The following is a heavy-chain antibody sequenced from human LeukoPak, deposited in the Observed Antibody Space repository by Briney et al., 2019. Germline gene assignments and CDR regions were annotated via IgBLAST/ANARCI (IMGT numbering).Heavy chain of an antibody. CDR2: INPSGCST. CDR3: ARGSPPSRYSGYDLPLV. Sequence: ASVTVSFKASGYTFTNYYMHWVRQAPGQGLEWMGIINPSGCSTSYAQNFQDRVTMTRYTSTSTVYMELSSLRSEGTAVYYCARGSPPSRYSGYDLPLVWGQGTTVTVSS. D-gene: IGHD5-12*01. CDR1: GYTFTNYY. V-gene: IGHV1-46*01. J-gene: IGHJ6*02.